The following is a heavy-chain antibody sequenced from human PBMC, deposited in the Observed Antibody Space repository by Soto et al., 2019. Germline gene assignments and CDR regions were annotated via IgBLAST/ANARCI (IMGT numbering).Heavy chain of an antibody. CDR3: AKDQGKIAPPTYYYYGMDV. Sequence: VQLLESGGGLVQPGGSLRLSCAASGFTFSSYGMHWVRQAPGKGLEWVAAISYVGRSKYYVESVKGRFTISRDNSKNTLSLQMNSLRPEDTAVYYCAKDQGKIAPPTYYYYGMDVWGQGTTVTVSS. V-gene: IGHV3-30*18. J-gene: IGHJ6*02. CDR1: GFTFSSYG. CDR2: ISYVGRSK. D-gene: IGHD6-13*01.